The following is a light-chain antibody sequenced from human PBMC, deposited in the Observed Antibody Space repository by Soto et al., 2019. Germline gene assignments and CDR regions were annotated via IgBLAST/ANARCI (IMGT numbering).Light chain of an antibody. V-gene: IGKV3-20*01. Sequence: EAVLTQSPDTLSLSPGERATLSCRASQSITPSYLAWYQQKPGQAPRLLIYGTFSRATGIPDRFSGSGTGIDFTLTISRLEPEDSAVYYCQQYRSKARTFGPGTKVEI. CDR2: GTF. J-gene: IGKJ1*01. CDR1: QSITPSY. CDR3: QQYRSKART.